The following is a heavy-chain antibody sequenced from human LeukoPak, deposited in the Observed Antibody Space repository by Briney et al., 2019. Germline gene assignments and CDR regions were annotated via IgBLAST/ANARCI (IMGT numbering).Heavy chain of an antibody. CDR1: GFIFSNYW. CDR2: IRQDGSET. Sequence: PLGGSLRLSCAAPGFIFSNYWMTWVRQAPGKGLEWVANIRQDGSETNYVDSMKGRFTISRDNAKYSLSLQMNSLRAEDTAVYYCARAMRFGELFKYPAFHYYYGMDVWGQGTTVTVSS. V-gene: IGHV3-7*01. J-gene: IGHJ6*02. CDR3: ARAMRFGELFKYPAFHYYYGMDV. D-gene: IGHD3-10*01.